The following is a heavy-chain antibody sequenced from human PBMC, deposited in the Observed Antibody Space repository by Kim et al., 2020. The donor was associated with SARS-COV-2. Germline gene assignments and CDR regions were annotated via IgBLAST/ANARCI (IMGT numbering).Heavy chain of an antibody. CDR2: ISSSSSYT. CDR1: GFTFSDYY. D-gene: IGHD6-13*01. Sequence: GGSLRLSCAASGFTFSDYYMSWIRQAPGKGLEWVSYISSSSSYTNYADSVKGRFTISRDNAKNSLYLQMNSLRAEDTAVYYCARAWYSSSWYYFDYWGQGTLVTVSS. V-gene: IGHV3-11*03. J-gene: IGHJ4*02. CDR3: ARAWYSSSWYYFDY.